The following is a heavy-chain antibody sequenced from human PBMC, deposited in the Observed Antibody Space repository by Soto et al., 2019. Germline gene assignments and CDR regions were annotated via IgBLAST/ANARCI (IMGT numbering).Heavy chain of an antibody. CDR3: TTEAVLMVYAAHYYYYGMDV. CDR1: GFTFSNAL. V-gene: IGHV3-15*07. Sequence: GGSLRLSCAASGFTFSNALMNWVRQAPGKGLEWVGRIKSKTDGGTTDYAAPVKGRFTISRDDSKNTLYLQMNSLKTEDTAVYYCTTEAVLMVYAAHYYYYGMDVWGQGTTVTVSS. J-gene: IGHJ6*02. D-gene: IGHD2-8*01. CDR2: IKSKTDGGTT.